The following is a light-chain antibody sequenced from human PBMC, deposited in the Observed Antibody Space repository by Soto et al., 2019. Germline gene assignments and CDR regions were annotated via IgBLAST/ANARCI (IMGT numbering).Light chain of an antibody. CDR2: DAS. Sequence: DIQMTQSPSTLSASVGDRVTITCRASQSISNWLAWYRQKPGKAPKVLIYDASSLESGVPSRFSGSGSGTEFTLTITSLQPDDFATYYCQQYNNYPWTFGQGTKVEIK. CDR3: QQYNNYPWT. J-gene: IGKJ1*01. V-gene: IGKV1-5*01. CDR1: QSISNW.